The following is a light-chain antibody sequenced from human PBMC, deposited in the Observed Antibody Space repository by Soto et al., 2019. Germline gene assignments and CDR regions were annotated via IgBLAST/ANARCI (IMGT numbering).Light chain of an antibody. CDR3: QQYRDWPVYS. CDR2: GAF. V-gene: IGKV3-15*01. CDR1: QSVGSS. J-gene: IGKJ2*03. Sequence: EIVMAQSPATLSVSPGEGVTLSCRASQSVGSSLAWYQQKPGQAPRLLIYGAFTRVTGIPARFIGSGSGTEFTLTISSLQSEDSAVYYCQQYRDWPVYSFGQGTKLDIK.